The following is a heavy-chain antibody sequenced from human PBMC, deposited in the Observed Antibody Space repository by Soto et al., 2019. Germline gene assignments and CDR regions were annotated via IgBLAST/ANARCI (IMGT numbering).Heavy chain of an antibody. Sequence: SEALSLTCAVSGGCLSNYYWRWFREPPGKGLEGIGGIYHRGSTNYNPSLQSRATISVDTVKNQFYQKLRSVTAADLSVYYCATSKIYLFQSGGSHHVPLIFWGQGTLVTVSS. V-gene: IGHV4-34*01. CDR3: ATSKIYLFQSGGSHHVPLIF. CDR1: GGCLSNYY. J-gene: IGHJ4*02. CDR2: IYHRGST. D-gene: IGHD2-15*01.